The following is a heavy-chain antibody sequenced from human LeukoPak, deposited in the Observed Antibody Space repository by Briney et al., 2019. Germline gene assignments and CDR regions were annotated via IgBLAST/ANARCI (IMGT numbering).Heavy chain of an antibody. CDR1: GFTFSSYA. CDR3: AELGITMIGGV. D-gene: IGHD3-10*02. V-gene: IGHV3-23*01. Sequence: GGSLRLSCAASGFTFSSYAMSWVRQAPGKGLEWVSAITATSSSTYDADSVQGRFTISRDNSKNTLFLQMNSLRAEDTAVYYCAELGITMIGGVWGKGTTVTISS. CDR2: ITATSSST. J-gene: IGHJ6*04.